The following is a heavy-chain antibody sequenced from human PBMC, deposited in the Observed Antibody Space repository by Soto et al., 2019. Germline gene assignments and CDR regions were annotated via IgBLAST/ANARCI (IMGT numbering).Heavy chain of an antibody. CDR2: VYYRGRS. Sequence: SETLSLTCTISGGSVSNSNYYWGWIRQSPGKGLEWIGSVYYRGRSYSKSSVKSRITISVDTSKNQFSLNLNSVTASDTAVYFCVSQRTSVLSQAYFDYWGPGALVTVS. V-gene: IGHV4-39*01. J-gene: IGHJ4*02. CDR3: VSQRTSVLSQAYFDY. CDR1: GGSVSNSNYY. D-gene: IGHD2-8*01.